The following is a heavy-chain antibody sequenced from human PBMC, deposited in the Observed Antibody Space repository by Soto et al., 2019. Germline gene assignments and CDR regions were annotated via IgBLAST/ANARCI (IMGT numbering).Heavy chain of an antibody. CDR1: IDSVKIYY. Sequence: SESLALTCTSSIDSVKIYYCCWILQPDGKGLEWIGRIYTSGSTNYNHSLKSRVTMSVDTSKNQFSLQLNSVTPADTDVYYCARALMSSDDFWRSSNPSGMDVWGQRPTVTVSS. D-gene: IGHD3-3*01. V-gene: IGHV4-4*07. CDR2: IYTSGST. J-gene: IGHJ6*02. CDR3: ARALMSSDDFWRSSNPSGMDV.